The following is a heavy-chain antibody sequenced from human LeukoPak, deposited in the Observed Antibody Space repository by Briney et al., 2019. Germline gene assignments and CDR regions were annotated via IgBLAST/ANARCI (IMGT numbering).Heavy chain of an antibody. Sequence: SETLSLTCSVYGGSFIGYYWIWIRQSPGRGLQWIGEISHDGHTNYNPSLESRLTMSVDTSKNQFSLKLNSVTAADTAVYYCARDGYSFGRGFDPWGQGGLVTVSS. CDR2: ISHDGHT. CDR3: ARDGYSFGRGFDP. D-gene: IGHD5-18*01. V-gene: IGHV4-34*01. J-gene: IGHJ5*02. CDR1: GGSFIGYY.